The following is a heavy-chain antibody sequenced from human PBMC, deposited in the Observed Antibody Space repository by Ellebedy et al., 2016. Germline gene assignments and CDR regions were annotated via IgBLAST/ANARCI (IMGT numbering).Heavy chain of an antibody. CDR1: GGSFSGYY. Sequence: SETLSLXXAVYGGSFSGYYWSWIRQPPGKGLEWIGEINHSGSTNYNPSLKSRVTISVDTSKNQFSLKLSSVTAADTAVYYCARGCNNLVRGVISSLYYYYGMDVWGQGTTVTVSS. D-gene: IGHD3-10*01. V-gene: IGHV4-34*01. J-gene: IGHJ6*02. CDR2: INHSGST. CDR3: ARGCNNLVRGVISSLYYYYGMDV.